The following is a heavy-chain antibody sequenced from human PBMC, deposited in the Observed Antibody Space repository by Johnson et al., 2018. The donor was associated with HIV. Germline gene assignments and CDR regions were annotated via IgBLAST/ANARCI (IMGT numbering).Heavy chain of an antibody. CDR1: GFTFSSYG. V-gene: IGHV3-33*01. J-gene: IGHJ3*02. CDR2: IWYDGSNK. CDR3: ARGRSSTRPSDLGSGAFDI. D-gene: IGHD2-2*01. Sequence: QVQLVESGGGVVQPGRSLRLSCAASGFTFSSYGMHWVRQAPGKGLEWVAVIWYDGSNKYYADSVQGRFSISRDNSKNTLYLQMSADDTAVYYCARGRSSTRPSDLGSGAFDIWGQGTMVTVSS.